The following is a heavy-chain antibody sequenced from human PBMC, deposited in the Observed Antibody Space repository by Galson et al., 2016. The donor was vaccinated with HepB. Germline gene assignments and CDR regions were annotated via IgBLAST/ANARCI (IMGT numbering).Heavy chain of an antibody. Sequence: SLRLSCAASGFTFSSSWMHWVRQAPGKGLVWVSRINSDGSSTNYADSVKGRFTISRDNAKNTLCLQMNSLRAEDTAVYYCAVYSFPIAAAGPARSLQHWGQGTLVTVSS. V-gene: IGHV3-74*01. CDR1: GFTFSSSW. CDR3: AVYSFPIAAAGPARSLQH. CDR2: INSDGSST. J-gene: IGHJ1*01. D-gene: IGHD6-13*01.